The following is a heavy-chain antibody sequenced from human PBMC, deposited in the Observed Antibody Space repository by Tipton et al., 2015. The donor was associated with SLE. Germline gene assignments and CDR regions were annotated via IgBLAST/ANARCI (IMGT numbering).Heavy chain of an antibody. V-gene: IGHV4-59*11. CDR1: GDSLSRHY. J-gene: IGHJ5*02. CDR3: ASRADWFDP. CDR2: IFYRGSY. Sequence: TLSLTCSVSGDSLSRHYWSWIRQPPGKGLEWIGYIFYRGSYNYNPSLKSRATISVEMSTSQFSLNLSSVTAADTAVYYCASRADWFDPWGQGTLVTVSS.